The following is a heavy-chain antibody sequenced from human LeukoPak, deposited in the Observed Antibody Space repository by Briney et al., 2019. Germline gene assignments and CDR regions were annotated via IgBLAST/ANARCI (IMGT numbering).Heavy chain of an antibody. J-gene: IGHJ4*02. Sequence: GGSLRLSCAASGFTFSMYAMSWVRQAPGKGLEWVGRIKSKTDGGTTDYAAPVKGRFTISRDDSKNTLYLQMNSLKTEDTAVYYCTTETGIVVVTPFDYWGQGTLVTVSS. CDR1: GFTFSMYA. CDR2: IKSKTDGGTT. D-gene: IGHD3-22*01. V-gene: IGHV3-15*01. CDR3: TTETGIVVVTPFDY.